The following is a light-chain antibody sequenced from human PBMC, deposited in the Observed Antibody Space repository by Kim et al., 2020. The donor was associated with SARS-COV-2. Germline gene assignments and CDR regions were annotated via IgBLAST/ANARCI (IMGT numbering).Light chain of an antibody. CDR2: FDS. Sequence: APGETARMTCGGNNLGSYSVHWYQQKPGHAPVPVISFDSDRPSGIPERFSGSNSRNTATLTISRVEVEDEADYYCQLWDTSGAYGVFGGGTQLTVL. J-gene: IGLJ3*02. V-gene: IGLV3-21*04. CDR3: QLWDTSGAYGV. CDR1: NLGSYS.